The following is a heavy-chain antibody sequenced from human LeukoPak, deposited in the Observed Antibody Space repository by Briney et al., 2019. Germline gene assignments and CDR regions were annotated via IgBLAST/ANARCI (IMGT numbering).Heavy chain of an antibody. Sequence: SETLSLTCTVSGGSISSYSWSWIRQPPGKGLEWIGYIYYSGSTNYNPSLKSRVTISVDTSKNQFSLKLSSVTAADTAVYYCARVGGVAITDWFDPWGQGTLVTVSS. CDR1: GGSISSYS. CDR3: ARVGGVAITDWFDP. J-gene: IGHJ5*02. D-gene: IGHD1-20*01. CDR2: IYYSGST. V-gene: IGHV4-59*01.